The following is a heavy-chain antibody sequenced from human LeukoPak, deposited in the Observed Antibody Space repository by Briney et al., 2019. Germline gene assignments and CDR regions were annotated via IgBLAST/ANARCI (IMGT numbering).Heavy chain of an antibody. D-gene: IGHD6-13*01. V-gene: IGHV1-69*13. CDR2: IIPIFGTP. Sequence: SVKVSCKAPGDTFSTYAISWVRQAPGHGLEWMGGIIPIFGTPNYAQKFQGRVTITADESTSTAYVELSSLRSEDTAVYYCARGERAAASNYYYYYYMDVWGKGTTVTVSS. CDR3: ARGERAAASNYYYYYYMDV. CDR1: GDTFSTYA. J-gene: IGHJ6*03.